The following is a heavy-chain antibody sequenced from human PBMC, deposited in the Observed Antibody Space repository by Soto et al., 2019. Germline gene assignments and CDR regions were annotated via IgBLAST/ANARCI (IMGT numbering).Heavy chain of an antibody. D-gene: IGHD2-21*01. Sequence: QVHLVQSGAEVKKPGSAVTVSCTASGGTFSRYTIHWVRQAPGQGLEWMGRIIPTLGSTDYTQKFQDRVTFTADTSTGTSYMKLSSLRYEDTAVYYRARGGDQTISFDYWGQGTLVTVSS. CDR1: GGTFSRYT. J-gene: IGHJ4*02. V-gene: IGHV1-69*08. CDR2: IIPTLGST. CDR3: ARGGDQTISFDY.